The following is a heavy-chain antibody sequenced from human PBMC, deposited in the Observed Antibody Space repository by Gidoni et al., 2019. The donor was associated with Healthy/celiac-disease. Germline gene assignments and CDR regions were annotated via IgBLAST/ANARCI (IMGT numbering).Heavy chain of an antibody. CDR2: ISWNSGSI. Sequence: EVQLVESGGGLVQPGRSLRLACAASGFTFDDCAMHWVRQAPGKGLECVSGISWNSGSIGSADSVKGRFTISRDNAKNSLYLQMNSLRAEDTALYYCAKGNWNFDYWGQGTLVTVSS. CDR1: GFTFDDCA. V-gene: IGHV3-9*01. J-gene: IGHJ4*02. D-gene: IGHD1-1*01. CDR3: AKGNWNFDY.